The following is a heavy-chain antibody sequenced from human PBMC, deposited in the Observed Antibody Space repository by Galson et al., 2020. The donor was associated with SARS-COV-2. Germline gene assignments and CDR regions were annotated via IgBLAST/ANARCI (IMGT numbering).Heavy chain of an antibody. Sequence: SETLSLTCAVYGGSFSGYYWSWIRQPPGKGLGWIGEINHSGSTNYNPSLKSRVTISVDTSKNQFSLKLSSVTAADTAVYYCARVKRRPTPSRTYYDFWSGTLWFDPWGQGTLVTVSS. D-gene: IGHD3-3*01. J-gene: IGHJ5*02. CDR1: GGSFSGYY. CDR2: INHSGST. V-gene: IGHV4-34*01. CDR3: ARVKRRPTPSRTYYDFWSGTLWFDP.